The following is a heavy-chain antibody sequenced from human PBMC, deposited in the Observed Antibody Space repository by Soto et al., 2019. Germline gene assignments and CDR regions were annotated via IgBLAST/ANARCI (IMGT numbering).Heavy chain of an antibody. D-gene: IGHD1-26*01. CDR2: INAGNGNT. CDR3: ARGIFYNVWELPLRYYFDY. Sequence: GASVKVSCKASGYPFTSYAMHWVRQAPGQRLEWMGWINAGNGNTKYSQKFQGRVTITRDTSASTAYMELSSLRSEDTAVYYCARGIFYNVWELPLRYYFDYWGQGTLVTVSS. J-gene: IGHJ4*02. CDR1: GYPFTSYA. V-gene: IGHV1-3*01.